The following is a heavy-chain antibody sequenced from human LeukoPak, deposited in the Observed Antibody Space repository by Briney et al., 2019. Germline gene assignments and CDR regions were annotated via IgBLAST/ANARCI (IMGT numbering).Heavy chain of an antibody. CDR3: ARERLRGQRIFDY. V-gene: IGHV3-53*01. CDR1: GFTVSGNY. Sequence: GGSLRLSCAVSGFTVSGNYMSWVRQAPGKGLEWVSLIYSGGTTYYADSVKGRFTISRDNSKNTLYLQMNSLRAEDTAVYYCARERLRGQRIFDYWGQGTLVTVSS. CDR2: IYSGGTT. D-gene: IGHD3-16*01. J-gene: IGHJ4*02.